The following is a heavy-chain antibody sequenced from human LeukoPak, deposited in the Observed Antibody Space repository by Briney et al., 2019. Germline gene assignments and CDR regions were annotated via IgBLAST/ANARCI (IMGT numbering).Heavy chain of an antibody. Sequence: PSETLPLTCTVSGGSISSYYWSWIRQPPGKGLEWIGYIYYSGSTNYNPSLKSRVTISVDTSKNQFSLKLSSVTAADTAVYYCARGASTMVRGVIITHYYYYGMDVWGQGTTVTVSS. CDR1: GGSISSYY. J-gene: IGHJ6*02. CDR3: ARGASTMVRGVIITHYYYYGMDV. V-gene: IGHV4-59*01. CDR2: IYYSGST. D-gene: IGHD3-10*01.